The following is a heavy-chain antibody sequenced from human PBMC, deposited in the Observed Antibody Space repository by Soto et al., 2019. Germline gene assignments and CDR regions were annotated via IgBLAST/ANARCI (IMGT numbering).Heavy chain of an antibody. CDR3: ARDLWGYCGTDCYPLDV. J-gene: IGHJ6*02. D-gene: IGHD2-21*02. CDR1: GDSISSYY. CDR2: IYYGGTS. V-gene: IGHV4-59*01. Sequence: PSETLSLTCTVSGDSISSYYWSWIRQPPGKALEWVGYIYYGGTSSYNPSLKSRVTISLDTSKSQVSLRLNSVTAADTAVYYCARDLWGYCGTDCYPLDVWGQGTTVTVSS.